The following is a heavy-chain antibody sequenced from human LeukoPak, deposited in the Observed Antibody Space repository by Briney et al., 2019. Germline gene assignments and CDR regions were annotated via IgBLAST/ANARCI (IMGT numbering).Heavy chain of an antibody. V-gene: IGHV4-34*01. CDR1: GGSFSGYY. Sequence: PSETLSLTCAVYGGSFSGYYWSWIRQPPGKGLEWIGEINHSGSTNYTPSLKSRVTISVDTSKNQFSLKLSSVTAADTAVYYCARDKVYFYCSGGSCYWSYYFDYWGQGTLVTVSS. CDR3: ARDKVYFYCSGGSCYWSYYFDY. CDR2: INHSGST. J-gene: IGHJ4*02. D-gene: IGHD2-15*01.